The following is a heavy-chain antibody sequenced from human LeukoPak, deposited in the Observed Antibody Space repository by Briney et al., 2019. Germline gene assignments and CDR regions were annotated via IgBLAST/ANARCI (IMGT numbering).Heavy chain of an antibody. CDR2: IYYSGST. CDR1: GGSSSSYY. J-gene: IGHJ4*02. D-gene: IGHD3-16*01. CDR3: VRHPWRMGSRDYIFDY. V-gene: IGHV4-59*08. Sequence: SETLSLTCTVSGGSSSSYYWSWIRQPPGKGLEWIGHIYYSGSTNYNPSLKSRVTISVDTSKNQFSLKMTSVTAADTAVYYCVRHPWRMGSRDYIFDYWGQRTLVTVSS.